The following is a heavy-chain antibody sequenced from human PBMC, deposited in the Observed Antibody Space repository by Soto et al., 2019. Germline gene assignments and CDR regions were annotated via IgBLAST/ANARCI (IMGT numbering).Heavy chain of an antibody. Sequence: QVQLVESGGGVVQPGRSLRLSCAASGFTFSSYAMHWVRQAPGKGLEWVAVISYDGSNKYYADSVKGRFTISRDNSKNTLYLQMNSLRAEDTAVYYWARASSSWYWNWFDPWGQGTLVTVSS. CDR2: ISYDGSNK. D-gene: IGHD6-13*01. CDR1: GFTFSSYA. J-gene: IGHJ5*02. V-gene: IGHV3-30-3*01. CDR3: ARASSSWYWNWFDP.